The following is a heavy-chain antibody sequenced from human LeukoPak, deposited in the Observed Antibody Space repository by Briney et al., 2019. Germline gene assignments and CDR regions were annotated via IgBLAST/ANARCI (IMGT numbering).Heavy chain of an antibody. D-gene: IGHD6-19*01. J-gene: IGHJ5*02. V-gene: IGHV4-61*08. CDR1: GGSISSGDYY. Sequence: PSETLSLTCTVSGGSISSGDYYWIWIRQPPGKGLEWIGYIYYSGSTNYNPSLKSRVTISVDTSKNQFSLKLSSVTAADTAVYYCASSGWYGNWFDPWGQGTLVTVSS. CDR2: IYYSGST. CDR3: ASSGWYGNWFDP.